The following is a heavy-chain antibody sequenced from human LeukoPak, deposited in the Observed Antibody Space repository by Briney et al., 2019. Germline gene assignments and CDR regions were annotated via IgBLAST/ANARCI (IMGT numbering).Heavy chain of an antibody. Sequence: GGSLRLSRAASVFTFSNYGMTWVRQAPGKGLEWVSSIRGRGDNTNYADSVKGRFTISRDNSKNTLHVQMNSLRAEDTAEYYCAKFPNYRSTTSCYRKGYWLDTWGQGTPVTVSS. CDR1: VFTFSNYG. V-gene: IGHV3-23*01. J-gene: IGHJ5*02. CDR3: AKFPNYRSTTSCYRKGYWLDT. D-gene: IGHD2-2*02. CDR2: IRGRGDNT.